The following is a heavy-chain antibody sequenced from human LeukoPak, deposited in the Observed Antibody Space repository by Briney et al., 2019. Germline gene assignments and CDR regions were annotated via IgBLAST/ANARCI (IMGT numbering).Heavy chain of an antibody. Sequence: VASVKVSCKASGYTFTSYGISWVRQAPGQGVEWMGWISAYNGYTHYAQRLQGRVTMTTDTSTSTAYMELKSLGSDDTAVYYCARDSLTTVIDFYYYGMDVWGQGTTVTVSS. CDR2: ISAYNGYT. J-gene: IGHJ6*02. V-gene: IGHV1-18*01. CDR3: ARDSLTTVIDFYYYGMDV. CDR1: GYTFTSYG. D-gene: IGHD4-17*01.